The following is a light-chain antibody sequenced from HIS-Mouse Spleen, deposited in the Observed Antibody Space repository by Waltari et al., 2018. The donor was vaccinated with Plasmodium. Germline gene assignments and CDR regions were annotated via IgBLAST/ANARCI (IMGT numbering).Light chain of an antibody. CDR1: ALPKKY. Sequence: SYELTQPPSVSVSPGQTARITCSGDALPKKYASLYQQKAGQAPGLVIYEDSKRPTGIPGRFSGSSSGTMATLTISGAQVEDEADYYCYSTDSSGNHRVFGGGTKLTVL. CDR3: YSTDSSGNHRV. J-gene: IGLJ3*02. CDR2: EDS. V-gene: IGLV3-10*01.